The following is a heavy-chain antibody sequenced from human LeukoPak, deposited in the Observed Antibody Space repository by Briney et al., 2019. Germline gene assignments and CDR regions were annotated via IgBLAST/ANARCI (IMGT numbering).Heavy chain of an antibody. CDR1: GGSMNSYY. CDR2: IYYSGST. J-gene: IGHJ4*02. V-gene: IGHV4-59*08. D-gene: IGHD3-9*01. Sequence: SETLSLTCSVSGGSMNSYYWSWIRQSPGKGLEWIGYIYYSGSTNYNPSLKSRVTISVDTSKKQFSLKQSSVTAADTAVYYCARHVWLQPFDYWGQGTLVTVSS. CDR3: ARHVWLQPFDY.